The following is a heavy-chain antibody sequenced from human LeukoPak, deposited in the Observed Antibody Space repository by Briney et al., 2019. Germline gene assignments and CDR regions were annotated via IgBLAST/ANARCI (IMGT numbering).Heavy chain of an antibody. D-gene: IGHD3-10*01. J-gene: IGHJ4*02. CDR3: AREATSGVFDY. V-gene: IGHV4-38-2*02. CDR2: IYHSGST. Sequence: SETLSLTCTVSGYSISSGYYWGWIRQPPGKGLEWIGSIYHSGSTYYNPSLKSRVTISVDTSKDQFSLKLSSVTAADTAVYYCAREATSGVFDYWGQGTLVTVSS. CDR1: GYSISSGYY.